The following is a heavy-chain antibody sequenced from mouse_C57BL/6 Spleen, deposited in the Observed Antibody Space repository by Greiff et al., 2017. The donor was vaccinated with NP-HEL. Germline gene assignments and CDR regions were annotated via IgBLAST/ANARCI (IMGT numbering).Heavy chain of an antibody. D-gene: IGHD1-1*01. CDR2: IYPRDGST. Sequence: VHLVESGPELVKPGASVKLSCKASGYTFTSYDINWVKQRPGQGLEWIGWIYPRDGSTKYNEKFKGKATLTVDTSSSTAYMELHSLTSEDSAVYFCARTDYYYGSSEGDFDYWGQGTTLTVSS. CDR3: ARTDYYYGSSEGDFDY. V-gene: IGHV1-85*01. J-gene: IGHJ2*01. CDR1: GYTFTSYD.